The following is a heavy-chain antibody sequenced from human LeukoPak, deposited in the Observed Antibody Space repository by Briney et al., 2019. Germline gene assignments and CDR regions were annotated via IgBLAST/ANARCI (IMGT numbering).Heavy chain of an antibody. D-gene: IGHD6-13*01. CDR1: GFTFSSYG. Sequence: GGSLRLSCAASGFTFSSYGMHWVRQAPGKGLEWVAVISYDGSNKYYADSVKGRFTTSRDNSKNTLYLQMNSLRAEDTAVYYCAKDFRYQLVRDTGDYFDYWGQGTLVTVSS. V-gene: IGHV3-30*18. J-gene: IGHJ4*02. CDR2: ISYDGSNK. CDR3: AKDFRYQLVRDTGDYFDY.